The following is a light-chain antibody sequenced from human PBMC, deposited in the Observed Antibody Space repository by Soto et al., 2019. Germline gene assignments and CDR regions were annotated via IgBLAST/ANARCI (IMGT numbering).Light chain of an antibody. CDR1: QTIRRW. V-gene: IGKV1-5*01. CDR3: QHYNSDSLT. J-gene: IGKJ1*01. CDR2: DAS. Sequence: DIAMTQSPSTLSASVGDRVTITCRASQTIRRWLAWYQQRPGKAPKVLIYDASTLESGVPARFSGSGSETEFTLTSSSLQPEESGNYSCQHYNSDSLTCGQGTKVEIK.